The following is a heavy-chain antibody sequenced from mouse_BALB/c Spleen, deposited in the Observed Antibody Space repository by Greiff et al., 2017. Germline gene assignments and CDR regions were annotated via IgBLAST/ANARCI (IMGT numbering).Heavy chain of an antibody. CDR3: ARVTTVVARDY. V-gene: IGHV1-9*01. J-gene: IGHJ2*01. CDR1: GYTFSSYW. CDR2: ILPGSGST. Sequence: VQLQQSGAELMKPGASVKISCKATGYTFSSYWIEWVKQRPGHGLEWIGEILPGSGSTNYNEKFKGKATFTADTSSNTAYMQLSSLTSEDSAVYYCARVTTVVARDYWGQGTTLTVSS. D-gene: IGHD1-1*01.